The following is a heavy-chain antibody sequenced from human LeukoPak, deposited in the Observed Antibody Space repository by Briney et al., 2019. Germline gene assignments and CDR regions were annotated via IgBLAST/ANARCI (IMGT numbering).Heavy chain of an antibody. CDR2: IYYSGST. D-gene: IGHD6-19*01. Sequence: PSETLSLTCTVSGGSISSSSYYWGWIRQPPGKGLEWIGSIYYSGSTYYNPSLKSRVTISVDTSKNQFSLKLSSVTAADTAVYYCAREIGYSSGDYWGQGTLVTVSS. J-gene: IGHJ4*02. CDR3: AREIGYSSGDY. CDR1: GGSISSSSYY. V-gene: IGHV4-39*07.